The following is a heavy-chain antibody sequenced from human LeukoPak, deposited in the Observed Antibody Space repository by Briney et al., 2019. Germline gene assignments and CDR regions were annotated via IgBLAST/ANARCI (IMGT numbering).Heavy chain of an antibody. Sequence: GRSLRLSCAASGFTFSSYGMHWVRQAPGKGLEWVAFIRYDGSNKYYADSVKGRFTISRDNSKNTLYLQMNSLRAEDTAVYYCAKDSRTYYDILTGYGPFDYWGQGTLVTVSS. J-gene: IGHJ4*02. D-gene: IGHD3-9*01. V-gene: IGHV3-30*02. CDR3: AKDSRTYYDILTGYGPFDY. CDR2: IRYDGSNK. CDR1: GFTFSSYG.